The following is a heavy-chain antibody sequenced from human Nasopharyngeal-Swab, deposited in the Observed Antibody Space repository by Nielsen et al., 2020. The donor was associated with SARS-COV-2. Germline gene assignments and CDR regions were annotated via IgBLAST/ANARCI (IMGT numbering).Heavy chain of an antibody. D-gene: IGHD3-3*01. V-gene: IGHV5-51*01. CDR1: GYSFTSYW. J-gene: IGHJ3*02. CDR3: ARHFGYPDI. CDR2: IYPGDSDT. Sequence: MVSCKGSGYSFTSYWIGWVRQMPGKGLEWMGIIYPGDSDTRYSPSFQGQVTTSADKSISTAYLQWSSLKASDTAMYYRARHFGYPDIWGQGTMVTVSS.